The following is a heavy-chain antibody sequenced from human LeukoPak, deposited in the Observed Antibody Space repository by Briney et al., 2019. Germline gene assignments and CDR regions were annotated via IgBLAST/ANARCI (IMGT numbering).Heavy chain of an antibody. CDR3: ARTHIPQYDFWTASI. CDR1: GFTFTKYW. D-gene: IGHD3-3*01. J-gene: IGHJ4*02. Sequence: GGSLRLSCAASGFTFTKYWMIWVRQAPGKGPEWVSSISSISTYTHYADAVKGRFTISRDNTKNSLYLQMNSLRVEDTAVYYCARTHIPQYDFWTASIWGQGTLVAVSS. V-gene: IGHV3-21*01. CDR2: ISSISTYT.